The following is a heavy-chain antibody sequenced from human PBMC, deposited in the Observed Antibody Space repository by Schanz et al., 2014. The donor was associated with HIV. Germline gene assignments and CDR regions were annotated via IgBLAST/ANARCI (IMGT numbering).Heavy chain of an antibody. V-gene: IGHV1-69*06. D-gene: IGHD2-8*02. J-gene: IGHJ4*02. CDR1: GGPFSSHA. CDR2: IMPSFGTA. CDR3: ARSAGYYAGPEY. Sequence: QLQLAQSGAEVKKPGSSVKLSCKASGGPFSSHALSWVRQAPGQGLEWMGAIMPSFGTASYAQKFQGRVTISADKSTDTAFMEVSSLSAEDTAVYYCARSAGYYAGPEYWGRGTPVTVSS.